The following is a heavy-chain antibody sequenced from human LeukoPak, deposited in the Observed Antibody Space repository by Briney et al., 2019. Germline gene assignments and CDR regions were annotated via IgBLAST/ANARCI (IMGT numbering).Heavy chain of an antibody. J-gene: IGHJ4*02. V-gene: IGHV3-48*04. CDR3: ARSGTTSLFDY. CDR1: GFTFSHYS. D-gene: IGHD1-14*01. CDR2: IPSGGSTI. Sequence: GGSLRLSCVASGFTFSHYSMNWVRQAPGEGLEWVSYIPSGGSTIFYADSVKGRFTISRDNAKNSLYLQMNSLRADDTAVYYCARSGTTSLFDYWGQGTLVTVSS.